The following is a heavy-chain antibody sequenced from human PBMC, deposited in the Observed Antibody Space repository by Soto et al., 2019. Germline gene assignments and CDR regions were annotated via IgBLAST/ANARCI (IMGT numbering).Heavy chain of an antibody. J-gene: IGHJ4*02. Sequence: GGSLRLSCAASGFTFSTYGMHWVRQPPGKGMEWVAVISSDGKSEHYADPVKGRFSISRDNSKNTLSLQMNSLRVEDTAVYYCAKTITTYSGDSRGRGALVDYWGQGTLVTVSS. CDR1: GFTFSTYG. CDR2: ISSDGKSE. V-gene: IGHV3-30*18. CDR3: AKTITTYSGDSRGRGALVDY. D-gene: IGHD3-22*01.